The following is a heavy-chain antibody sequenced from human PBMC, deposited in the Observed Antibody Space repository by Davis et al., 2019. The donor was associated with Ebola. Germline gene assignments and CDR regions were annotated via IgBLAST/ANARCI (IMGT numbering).Heavy chain of an antibody. CDR1: GGSISSHY. D-gene: IGHD6-19*01. V-gene: IGHV4-59*11. J-gene: IGHJ3*02. CDR2: IYYSGST. CDR3: ARGGREIRKQWLPDDAFDI. Sequence: PSETLSLTCTVSGGSISSHYWSWIRQPPGKGLEWIGYIYYSGSTNYNPSLKSRVTISVDTSKNQFSLKLSSVTAADTAVYYCARGGREIRKQWLPDDAFDIWGQGTMVTVSS.